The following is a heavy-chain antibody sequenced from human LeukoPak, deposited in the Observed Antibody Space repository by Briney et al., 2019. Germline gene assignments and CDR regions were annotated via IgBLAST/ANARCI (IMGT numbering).Heavy chain of an antibody. CDR3: AKELGDTAMVSSDY. D-gene: IGHD5-18*01. CDR2: IYSGGST. V-gene: IGHV3-53*01. Sequence: PGGSLRLSCAASGFTVSSNYMSWVRQAPGKGLEWVSVIYSGGSTYYADSVKGRFTISRDNSKNTLYLQMNSLRAEDTAVYYCAKELGDTAMVSSDYWGQGTLVTVSS. CDR1: GFTVSSNY. J-gene: IGHJ4*02.